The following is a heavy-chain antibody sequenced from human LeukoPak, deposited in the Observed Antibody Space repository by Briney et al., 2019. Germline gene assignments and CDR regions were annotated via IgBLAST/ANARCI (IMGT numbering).Heavy chain of an antibody. CDR3: ARALWGSGSYWGYFDY. Sequence: SQTLSLTCAISGDSVSSNSAAWNWIRQSPSRGLEWLGRTYYRSKWYNDYAVSVKSRITINPDTSKNQFSLQLNSVTPEDTAVYYCARALWGSGSYWGYFDYWGQGTLVIVSS. J-gene: IGHJ4*02. V-gene: IGHV6-1*01. CDR1: GDSVSSNSAA. D-gene: IGHD3-10*01. CDR2: TYYRSKWYN.